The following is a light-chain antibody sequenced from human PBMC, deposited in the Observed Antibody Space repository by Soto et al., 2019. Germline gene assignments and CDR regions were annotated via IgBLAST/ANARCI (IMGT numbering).Light chain of an antibody. Sequence: DVQMTQSPPSLSASVGDTGTITCRASQVIRKYVAWFQLRPGEAPKSLIYVASTLQSGVPSGFSGSGSGTQFALQLSIFQPDDFATYCCHPNTAYAYTFGQANKLQIK. V-gene: IGKV1-16*01. CDR2: VAS. CDR1: QVIRKY. CDR3: HPNTAYAYT. J-gene: IGKJ2*01.